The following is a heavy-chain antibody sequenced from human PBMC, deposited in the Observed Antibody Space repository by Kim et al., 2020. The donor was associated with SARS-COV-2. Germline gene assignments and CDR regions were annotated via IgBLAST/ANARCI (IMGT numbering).Heavy chain of an antibody. V-gene: IGHV4-39*07. J-gene: IGHJ6*01. CDR2: IYYSGST. D-gene: IGHD6-13*01. CDR1: GGSISSSSYY. Sequence: SETLSLTCTVSGGSISSSSYYWGWIRQPPGKGLEWIGSIYYSGSTYYNPSLKSRVTISVDTSKNQFSLKLSSVTAADTAVYYCARDSGYSSSWYYYYGM. CDR3: ARDSGYSSSWYYYYGM.